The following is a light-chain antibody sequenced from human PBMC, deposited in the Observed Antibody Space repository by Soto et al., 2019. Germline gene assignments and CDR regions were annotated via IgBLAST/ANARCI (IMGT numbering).Light chain of an antibody. CDR1: QSVSSSY. Sequence: EIVLTQSPGTLSLSPGERATLSCRASQSVSSSYLAWYQQKPGQAPRLLIYGASGRATGLPDRFSGSGSGPAFTLTISRLEPEDFPVYYCQQYCSSIFTFGPGTNVAIK. V-gene: IGKV3-20*01. CDR2: GAS. J-gene: IGKJ3*01. CDR3: QQYCSSIFT.